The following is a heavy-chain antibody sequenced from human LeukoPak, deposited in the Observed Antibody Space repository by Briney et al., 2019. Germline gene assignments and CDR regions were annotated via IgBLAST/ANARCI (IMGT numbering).Heavy chain of an antibody. Sequence: GGSLRLSCAASGFTVSSNYMSWVRQAPGKGLEWVSVIYSGGSTYYADSVKGRFTISRDNSKNTLYLQMNSLRAEDTAVYYCARDKGIAARYFDYWGQGTLVTVSS. D-gene: IGHD6-6*01. CDR3: ARDKGIAARYFDY. J-gene: IGHJ4*02. CDR1: GFTVSSNY. V-gene: IGHV3-53*05. CDR2: IYSGGST.